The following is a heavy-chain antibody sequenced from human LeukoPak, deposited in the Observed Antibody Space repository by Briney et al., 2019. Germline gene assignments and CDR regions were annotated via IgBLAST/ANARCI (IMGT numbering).Heavy chain of an antibody. CDR3: AKSSRVGSSGYYFPDAFDI. V-gene: IGHV3-23*01. CDR1: GFTSSSYA. CDR2: IGDSGIST. J-gene: IGHJ3*02. D-gene: IGHD3-22*01. Sequence: GGSLRLSCAASGFTSSSYAVSWVRQAPGKGLEWVSGIGDSGISTYYADSVKGRFTISRDNSKNTLYLQMNSLRAEDTAVYYCAKSSRVGSSGYYFPDAFDIWGQGTMVTVSS.